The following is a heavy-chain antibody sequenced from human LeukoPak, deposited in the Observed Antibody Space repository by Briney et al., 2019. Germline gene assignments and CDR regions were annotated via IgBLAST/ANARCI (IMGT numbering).Heavy chain of an antibody. CDR3: TTEYYGDYHY. D-gene: IGHD4-17*01. J-gene: IGHJ4*02. CDR1: GFTFISAW. Sequence: KSGGSLRLSCAASGFTFISAWMSWVRQAPGKGLEWVGRIKSRSAGGTTDYGAPVKGRFTISRDDSKNTVYLQMNSLKTEDTAVYYCTTEYYGDYHYWGQGTLVTVSS. V-gene: IGHV3-15*01. CDR2: IKSRSAGGTT.